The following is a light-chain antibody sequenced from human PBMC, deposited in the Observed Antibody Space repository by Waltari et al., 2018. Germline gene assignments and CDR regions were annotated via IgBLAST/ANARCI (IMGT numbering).Light chain of an antibody. CDR3: QQSYSAPFT. Sequence: DIQMAQSPSSLSASVGDRVTITCRTSQSITRYLNWYQQKPGRAPKLLIYAASTLQSGVPSRFSGSGSGTDFTLTISSLQREDFATYYCQQSYSAPFTFGGGTKVEIK. V-gene: IGKV1-39*01. CDR1: QSITRY. CDR2: AAS. J-gene: IGKJ4*01.